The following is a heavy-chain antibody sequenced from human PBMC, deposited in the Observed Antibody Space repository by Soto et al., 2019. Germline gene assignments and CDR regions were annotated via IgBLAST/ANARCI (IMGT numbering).Heavy chain of an antibody. CDR2: IYYRAMP. CDR3: ARGSALLFYYFDY. D-gene: IGHD6-13*01. J-gene: IGHJ4*02. CDR1: GGSITRGDYY. V-gene: IGHV4-30-4*01. Sequence: PSETLSLTCNVSGGSITRGDYYWSWLRQPPGKGLEWIGYIYYRAMPYYNPSLKSRVTISVDTSKNQFSLSMTSVTAADTAVYYGARGSALLFYYFDYWGQGTPVTVSS.